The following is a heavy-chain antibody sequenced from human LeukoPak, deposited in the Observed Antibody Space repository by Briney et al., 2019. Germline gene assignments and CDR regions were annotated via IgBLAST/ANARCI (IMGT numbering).Heavy chain of an antibody. J-gene: IGHJ5*02. CDR3: TREVGYSSSWYGRFDP. Sequence: ASVKVSCKASGYTFTGYYMHWVRQAPGQGLEWMGWINPNSGGTNYAQKFQGRVTMTRDTSISTAYMELSRLRSDDTAVYYCTREVGYSSSWYGRFDPWGQGTLVTVSS. CDR2: INPNSGGT. D-gene: IGHD6-13*01. CDR1: GYTFTGYY. V-gene: IGHV1-2*02.